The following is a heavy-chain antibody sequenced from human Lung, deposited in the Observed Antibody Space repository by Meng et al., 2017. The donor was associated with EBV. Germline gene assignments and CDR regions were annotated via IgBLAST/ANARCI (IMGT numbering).Heavy chain of an antibody. V-gene: IGHV4-34*01. CDR1: GGSFSDYS. D-gene: IGHD5-18*01. Sequence: ELQPGGAGLLRPSETLALTCAVYGGSFSDYSWNWIRQSPGKGLEWIGEITHSGNTYYDPSLKSRVTISVDTSKNQFSLRLRSVTAADTAVYYCARGSAYNYDIDFWGQGNLVTVSS. CDR2: ITHSGNT. J-gene: IGHJ4*02. CDR3: ARGSAYNYDIDF.